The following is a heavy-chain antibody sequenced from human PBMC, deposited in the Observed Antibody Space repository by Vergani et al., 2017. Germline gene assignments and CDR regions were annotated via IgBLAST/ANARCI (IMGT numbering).Heavy chain of an antibody. D-gene: IGHD3-10*01. CDR3: ASRRPRLNLGSKSNAGTFDS. CDR1: GGSLSGYF. Sequence: QVHLQQRGAGVLKPSETLSLTCGVIGGSLSGYFWSWIRQSPGRGLEWIGEITAIASAKYSQAATSRVTISVDTSRGEFTLTVTSVTAADTGLYFCASRRPRLNLGSKSNAGTFDSWGQGTLVTVSS. CDR2: ITAIASA. V-gene: IGHV4-34*02. J-gene: IGHJ4*02.